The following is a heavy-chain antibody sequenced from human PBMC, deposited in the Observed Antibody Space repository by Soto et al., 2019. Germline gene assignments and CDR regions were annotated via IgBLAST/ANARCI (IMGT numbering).Heavy chain of an antibody. J-gene: IGHJ4*02. V-gene: IGHV3-23*01. CDR3: AKGNYGSGRLFREFDY. CDR2: IVGSGVST. D-gene: IGHD3-10*01. CDR1: GFTFSSYA. Sequence: GGSLRLSCAASGFTFSSYAMNWVRQAPGKGLEWVSGIVGSGVSTYYADFVKGRFTISRDNSKNTLYLQMNSLRAEATAVYYCAKGNYGSGRLFREFDYWGQGTLVTVSS.